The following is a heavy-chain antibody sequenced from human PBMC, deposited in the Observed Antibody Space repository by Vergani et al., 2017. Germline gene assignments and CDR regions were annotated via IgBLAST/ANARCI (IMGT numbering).Heavy chain of an antibody. J-gene: IGHJ4*02. V-gene: IGHV3-30*18. D-gene: IGHD1-26*01. CDR2: ISYDGSNK. CDR3: AKDSLGPWDY. Sequence: QVQLVESGGGVVQPGRSLRLSCAASGFTFSSYGMHWVRQAPGKGLEWVAVISYDGSNKYYADSVKGRFTISRDNSKNTLYLQMNSLRAEDTAVYYCAKDSLGPWDYWGQGTLVTVSS. CDR1: GFTFSSYG.